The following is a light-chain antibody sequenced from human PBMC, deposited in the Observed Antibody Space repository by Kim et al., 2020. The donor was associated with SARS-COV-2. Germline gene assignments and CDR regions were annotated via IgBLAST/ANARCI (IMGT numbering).Light chain of an antibody. CDR1: KLGDKY. J-gene: IGLJ3*02. CDR2: QDS. CDR3: QAWDSRTWV. V-gene: IGLV3-1*01. Sequence: SYELTQPPSVSVSPGQTASITCSGDKLGDKYACWYQQKPGQSPVLVIYQDSKRPSGIPERFSGSNSGNTATLTISGTQAMDETDYYCQAWDSRTWVVGGG.